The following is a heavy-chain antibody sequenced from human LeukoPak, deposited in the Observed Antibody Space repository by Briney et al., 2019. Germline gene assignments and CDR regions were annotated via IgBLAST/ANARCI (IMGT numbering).Heavy chain of an antibody. CDR2: ISYSGTT. CDR3: ARAGSSSRDNNWFDP. J-gene: IGHJ5*02. Sequence: PSETLSLTCTVSGGSINNNVYYWGWIRQPPGEGLEWIAIISYSGTTYYNPSLKTRATISIDTSKNKFSLKVNSVTAADTAVYYCARAGSSSRDNNWFDPWGQGTLVTVSS. CDR1: GGSINNNVYY. V-gene: IGHV4-39*07. D-gene: IGHD6-13*01.